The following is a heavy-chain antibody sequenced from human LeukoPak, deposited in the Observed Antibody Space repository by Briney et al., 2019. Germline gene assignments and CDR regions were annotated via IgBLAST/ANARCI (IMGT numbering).Heavy chain of an antibody. D-gene: IGHD6-13*01. Sequence: ASVKVSCKASGYTFTSYYMHWVRQAPGQGLEWMGIINPSGGSTSYAQKFQGRVTMTRDMSTSTVYMELSSLRSEDTAVYYCARDQYSIAAVVGYNWFDPWGQGTLVTVSS. J-gene: IGHJ5*02. V-gene: IGHV1-46*01. CDR3: ARDQYSIAAVVGYNWFDP. CDR1: GYTFTSYY. CDR2: INPSGGST.